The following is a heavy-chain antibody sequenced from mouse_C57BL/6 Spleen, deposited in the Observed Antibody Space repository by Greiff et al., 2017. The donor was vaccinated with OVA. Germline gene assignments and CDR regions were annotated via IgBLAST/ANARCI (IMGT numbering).Heavy chain of an antibody. CDR1: GYTFTSYW. D-gene: IGHD2-4*01. CDR3: TRFDYDGDYAMDY. Sequence: VQLQQSGTVLARPGASVKMSCKTSGYTFTSYWMHWVKQRPGQGLEWIGAIYPGNSDTSYNQKFKGKAKLTAVTSASTAYMELSSLTNEDSAVYYCTRFDYDGDYAMDYWGQGTSVTVSS. CDR2: IYPGNSDT. V-gene: IGHV1-5*01. J-gene: IGHJ4*01.